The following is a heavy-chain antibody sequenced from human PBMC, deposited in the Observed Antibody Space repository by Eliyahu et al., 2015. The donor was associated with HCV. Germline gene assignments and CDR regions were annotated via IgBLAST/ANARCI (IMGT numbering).Heavy chain of an antibody. CDR2: ISTSGIT. Sequence: QVQLQESGPRLVKPSQTLSLTCTVSGGSLSSDNYYWTWIRQPAGKGLEWVGRISTSGITNYNPSLKSRVTISLDTSKNQFSLNLNSVTAADTAVYYCARRIGRPGKGYFDPWGQGTLVTVSS. D-gene: IGHD2-15*01. V-gene: IGHV4-61*02. CDR1: GGSLSSDNYY. J-gene: IGHJ5*02. CDR3: ARRIGRPGKGYFDP.